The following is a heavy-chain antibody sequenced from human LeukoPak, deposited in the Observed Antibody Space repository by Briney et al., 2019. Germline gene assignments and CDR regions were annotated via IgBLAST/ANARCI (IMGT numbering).Heavy chain of an antibody. V-gene: IGHV4-61*01. CDR3: ARLNSGYDIRFDY. Sequence: KPSETLSLTCTVSGGSVSSGSYYWSWIRQPPGKGLEWIVYIYYSGSTNYNPSLKSRVTISVDTSKNQFSLKLSSVTAADTAVYYCARLNSGYDIRFDYWGQGTLVTVSS. CDR1: GGSVSSGSYY. D-gene: IGHD5-12*01. J-gene: IGHJ4*02. CDR2: IYYSGST.